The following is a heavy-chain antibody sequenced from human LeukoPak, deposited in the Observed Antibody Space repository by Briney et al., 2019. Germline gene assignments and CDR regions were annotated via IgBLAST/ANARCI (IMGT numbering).Heavy chain of an antibody. Sequence: ASVKVSCKASGYTFTGYYMHWVRQAPGQGLEWMGWINPNSGGTNYAQKFQGRVTMTRDTSISTAYMELRSLGSDDTAVYYCARGMYSGSYYPLDYWGQGTLVTVSS. J-gene: IGHJ4*02. D-gene: IGHD1-26*01. CDR2: INPNSGGT. V-gene: IGHV1-2*02. CDR3: ARGMYSGSYYPLDY. CDR1: GYTFTGYY.